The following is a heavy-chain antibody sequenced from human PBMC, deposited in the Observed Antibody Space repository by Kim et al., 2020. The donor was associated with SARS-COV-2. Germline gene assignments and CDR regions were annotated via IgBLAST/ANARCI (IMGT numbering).Heavy chain of an antibody. Sequence: GGSLRLSCAASGFTFSNAWMSWVRQAPGKGLEWVGRIKSKTDGGTTDYAAPVKGRFTISRDDSKNTLYLQMNSLKTEDTAVYYCTTDRGTMVRGVIIRDDAFDIWGQGTMVTVSS. CDR2: IKSKTDGGTT. CDR1: GFTFSNAW. J-gene: IGHJ3*02. D-gene: IGHD3-10*01. CDR3: TTDRGTMVRGVIIRDDAFDI. V-gene: IGHV3-15*01.